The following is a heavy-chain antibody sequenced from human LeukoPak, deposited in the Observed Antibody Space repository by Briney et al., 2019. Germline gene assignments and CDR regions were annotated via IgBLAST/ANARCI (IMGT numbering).Heavy chain of an antibody. CDR1: GYTFTSYG. Sequence: GASVKVSCKASGYTFTSYGISWVRQAPGQGLEWMGWMNPNSGNTGYAQKFQGRVTMTRNTSISTAYMELSSLRSEDTAVYYCARGPPWFGELLETEYYYYYMDVWGKGTTVTVSS. J-gene: IGHJ6*03. CDR3: ARGPPWFGELLETEYYYYYMDV. D-gene: IGHD3-10*01. V-gene: IGHV1-8*02. CDR2: MNPNSGNT.